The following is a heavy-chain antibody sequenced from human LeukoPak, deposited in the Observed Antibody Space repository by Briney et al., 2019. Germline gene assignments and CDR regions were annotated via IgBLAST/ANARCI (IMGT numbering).Heavy chain of an antibody. D-gene: IGHD1-26*01. J-gene: IGHJ4*02. CDR1: GFTFSSYA. CDR3: ARPLWGVGATGVYFDY. Sequence: GGSLRLSCAASGFTFSSYAMHWVRQAPGKGLEWVAVISYDGSNKYYADSVKGRFTISRDNSKNTLYLQMNSLRAEDTAVYYCARPLWGVGATGVYFDYWGQGTLVTVSS. V-gene: IGHV3-30-3*01. CDR2: ISYDGSNK.